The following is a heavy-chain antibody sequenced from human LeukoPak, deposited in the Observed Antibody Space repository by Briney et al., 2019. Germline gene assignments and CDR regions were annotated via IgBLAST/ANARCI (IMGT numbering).Heavy chain of an antibody. V-gene: IGHV3-7*01. J-gene: IGHJ4*02. Sequence: GGSLRLSCAASGFTFSSYWMSWVRQAPGKGLEWVANIMQDGSEKYYVDSVKGRFTISRDNAKNSLYLQMNSLRVEDTAVYYCARGGEGWYGDSSGYPHYWGQGTLVTVSS. D-gene: IGHD3-22*01. CDR2: IMQDGSEK. CDR3: ARGGEGWYGDSSGYPHY. CDR1: GFTFSSYW.